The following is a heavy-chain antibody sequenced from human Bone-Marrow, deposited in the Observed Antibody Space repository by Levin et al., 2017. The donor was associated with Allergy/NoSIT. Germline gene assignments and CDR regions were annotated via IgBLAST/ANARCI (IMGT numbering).Heavy chain of an antibody. D-gene: IGHD3-22*01. CDR2: ISSSSSYI. Sequence: GGSLRLSCAASGFTFSSYSMNWVRQAPGKGLEWVSSISSSSSYIYYADSVKGRFTISRDNAKNSLYLQMNSLRAEDTAVYYCARGGYYYDSSGWFNYYYDGMDVWGQGTTVTVSS. V-gene: IGHV3-21*01. CDR1: GFTFSSYS. J-gene: IGHJ6*02. CDR3: ARGGYYYDSSGWFNYYYDGMDV.